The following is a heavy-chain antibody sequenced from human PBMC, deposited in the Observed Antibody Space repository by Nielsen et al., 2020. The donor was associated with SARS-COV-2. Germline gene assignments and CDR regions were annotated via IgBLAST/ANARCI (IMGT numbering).Heavy chain of an antibody. CDR3: AKGGVIDRYYYYMDV. CDR2: ISGSGGST. V-gene: IGHV3-23*01. Sequence: GESLKISCAASGFTFSSYAMSWVRQAPGKGLEWVSAISGSGGSTYYADSVKGRFTISRDNSKNTLYLQMNSLRAEDTAVYYCAKGGVIDRYYYYMDVWGKGTTVTVSS. J-gene: IGHJ6*03. D-gene: IGHD3-16*02. CDR1: GFTFSSYA.